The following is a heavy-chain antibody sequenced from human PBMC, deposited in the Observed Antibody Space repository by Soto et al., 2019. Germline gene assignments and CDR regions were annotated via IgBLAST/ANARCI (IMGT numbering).Heavy chain of an antibody. J-gene: IGHJ4*02. CDR1: AISFNTYG. CDR3: ERDTETYGGNSGLFDY. V-gene: IGHV3-23*01. Sequence: GGSLRLSCAASAISFNTYGVTWVRQAPGKGLEWVSTVTVTGGSTYYADSVKGRFTISRDNAKNSLYLQMNSLRAEDTAVYYCERDTETYGGNSGLFDYWGQGTLXTVSS. CDR2: VTVTGGST. D-gene: IGHD2-21*02.